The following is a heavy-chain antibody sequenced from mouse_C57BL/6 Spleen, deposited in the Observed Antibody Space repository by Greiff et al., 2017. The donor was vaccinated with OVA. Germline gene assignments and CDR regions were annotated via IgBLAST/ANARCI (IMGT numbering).Heavy chain of an antibody. D-gene: IGHD1-1*01. V-gene: IGHV14-4*01. CDR3: TTTNFDY. Sequence: EVKLVESGAELVRPGASVKLSCTASGFNIKDDYMHWVKQRPEQGLEWIGWIDPENGDTEYDSKFKGKATITADTSSNTAYLQLSSLTAEDTAVYYCTTTNFDYWGQGTTLTVAS. CDR1: GFNIKDDY. J-gene: IGHJ2*01. CDR2: IDPENGDT.